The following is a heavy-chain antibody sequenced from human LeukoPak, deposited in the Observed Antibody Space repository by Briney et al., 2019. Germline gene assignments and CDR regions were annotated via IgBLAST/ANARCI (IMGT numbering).Heavy chain of an antibody. CDR1: GGTFSSYA. V-gene: IGHV1-69*01. D-gene: IGHD2-2*01. CDR3: ARDHIVVVPAAPLDY. Sequence: SVKVSCKASGGTFSSYAISWVRQAPGQGLEWMGGIIPIFGTANYAQKFQGRVTITADESTSTAYMELSSLRSEDTAVYYCARDHIVVVPAAPLDYWGQGTLVTVSS. J-gene: IGHJ4*02. CDR2: IIPIFGTA.